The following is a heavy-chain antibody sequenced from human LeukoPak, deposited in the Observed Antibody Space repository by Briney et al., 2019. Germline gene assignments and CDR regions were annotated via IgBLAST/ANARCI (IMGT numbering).Heavy chain of an antibody. CDR3: AMGCSSTSWRGYYYYGMDV. D-gene: IGHD2-2*01. CDR2: IYSGGGT. CDR1: GFTVSSNY. J-gene: IGHJ6*02. Sequence: GGSLRLSCAASGFTVSSNYMSWVRQAPGKGLEWVSVIYSGGGTYYADSVKGRFTISRDNSKNTLYLQMNSLRAEDTAVYYCAMGCSSTSWRGYYYYGMDVWGQGTTVTVSS. V-gene: IGHV3-53*01.